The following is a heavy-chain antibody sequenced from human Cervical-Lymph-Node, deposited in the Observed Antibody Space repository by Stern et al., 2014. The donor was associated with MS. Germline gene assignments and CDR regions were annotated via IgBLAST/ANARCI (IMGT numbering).Heavy chain of an antibody. J-gene: IGHJ4*02. Sequence: QVQLQESGPGLVKPSQTLSLTCTVSGGSISSGSYYWSWIRQPAGKGLEWIGRIYTSGSTNYNPSLKSRVTISVDTSKNPFSLKLSSVTAADTAVYYCARERGGYSYGYPPYFDYWGQGTLVTVSS. CDR1: GGSISSGSYY. D-gene: IGHD5-18*01. CDR2: IYTSGST. CDR3: ARERGGYSYGYPPYFDY. V-gene: IGHV4-61*02.